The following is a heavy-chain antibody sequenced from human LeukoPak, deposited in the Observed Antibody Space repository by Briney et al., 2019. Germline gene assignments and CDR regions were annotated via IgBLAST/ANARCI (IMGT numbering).Heavy chain of an antibody. V-gene: IGHV3-30*02. CDR1: GFTFSSYG. J-gene: IGHJ3*01. D-gene: IGHD3-22*01. CDR2: IRYDGSNK. Sequence: GGSLRLSCAASGFTFSSYGMHWVRQAPGKGLEWVAFIRYDGSNKYYADSVKGRFTISRDNSKNTLYLQMNSLRAEDTAVYYCAKDSYYYDSSGRLDYWGQGTMVTVSS. CDR3: AKDSYYYDSSGRLDY.